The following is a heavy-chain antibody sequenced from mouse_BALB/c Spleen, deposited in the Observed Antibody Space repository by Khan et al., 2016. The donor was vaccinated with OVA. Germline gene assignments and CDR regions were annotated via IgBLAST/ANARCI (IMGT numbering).Heavy chain of an antibody. CDR3: VRGGGNYRFTY. Sequence: QVQLQQSGAELVRPGVSVKTPCKGPGYTFPDFAMHWVKQSHAKSLEWIGVICTYYGYANYNQNFKGKATMTVDKSSSTAYTELARLTSEDSAINYCVRGGGNYRFTYWGQGTLVTVSA. V-gene: IGHV1S137*01. J-gene: IGHJ3*01. D-gene: IGHD2-1*01. CDR2: ICTYYGYA. CDR1: GYTFPDFA.